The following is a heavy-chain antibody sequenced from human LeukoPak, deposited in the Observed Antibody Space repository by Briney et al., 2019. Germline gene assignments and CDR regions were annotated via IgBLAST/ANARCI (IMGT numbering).Heavy chain of an antibody. D-gene: IGHD6-19*01. Sequence: SETLSLTCTVSGGSISSSNYYWGWIRQPPGKGLEWIGSIYSGSTYYNPSLKSRVTISVDTSRTQLSLKLDSVTDTDTAVYYCVRDGRFDSACFDSWGPGILVTVSS. CDR1: GGSISSSNYY. V-gene: IGHV4-39*07. CDR2: IYSGST. CDR3: VRDGRFDSACFDS. J-gene: IGHJ4*02.